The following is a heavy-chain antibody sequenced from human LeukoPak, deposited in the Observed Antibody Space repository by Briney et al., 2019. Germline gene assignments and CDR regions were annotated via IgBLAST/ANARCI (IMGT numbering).Heavy chain of an antibody. CDR2: INHSGST. CDR1: GGSFSGYY. J-gene: IGHJ6*04. D-gene: IGHD3-10*01. Sequence: SETLALICAVDGGSFSGYYWSWIRQPPGKGLEWIGEINHSGSTNYNPSLKSRVTISVDTSKNQFSLKLSSVTAADTAVYYCARGRGVIRSLYGMDVWGKGTTVTVSS. CDR3: ARGRGVIRSLYGMDV. V-gene: IGHV4-34*01.